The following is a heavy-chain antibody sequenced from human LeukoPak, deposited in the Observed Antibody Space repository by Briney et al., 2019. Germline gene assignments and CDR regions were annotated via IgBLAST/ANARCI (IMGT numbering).Heavy chain of an antibody. J-gene: IGHJ4*02. V-gene: IGHV1-69*13. CDR3: ASPVKYYDTWSGYPPFDY. Sequence: SVKVSCKASGGTFSSYAISWVRQAPGQGLEWVGGIIPMSGTANYAQKFQGRVTITADESTSTAYMELSSLRSEDTAIYYCASPVKYYDTWSGYPPFDYWGQGTLVTVSS. CDR2: IIPMSGTA. CDR1: GGTFSSYA. D-gene: IGHD3-3*01.